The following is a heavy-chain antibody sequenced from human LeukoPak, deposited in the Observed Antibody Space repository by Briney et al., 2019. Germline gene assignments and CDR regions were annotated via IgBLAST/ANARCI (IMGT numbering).Heavy chain of an antibody. Sequence: SSETLSLTCTVFGGPINSYYWNWIRQPPGKGLEWIGYVSYRGSTNYNPSLKSRVTISVDTSENQFSLKLSSVTAADTAVYCCARPYSSNWYDAFHIWGQGTMVTVSS. D-gene: IGHD6-13*01. CDR2: VSYRGST. V-gene: IGHV4-59*01. CDR1: GGPINSYY. CDR3: ARPYSSNWYDAFHI. J-gene: IGHJ3*02.